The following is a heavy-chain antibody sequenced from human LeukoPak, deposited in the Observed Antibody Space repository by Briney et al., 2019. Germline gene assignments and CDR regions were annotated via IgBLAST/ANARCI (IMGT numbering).Heavy chain of an antibody. D-gene: IGHD2-21*01. Sequence: PGASVKVSCKASGYTFTSYGISWVRQAPGQGLEWMGWISAYNGNTNYAQKLQGRVTMTTDTSTSTAYMELSGLRSEDTAVYYCARASAYCGGDCYLLNRWGQGTLVTVSS. J-gene: IGHJ5*02. CDR3: ARASAYCGGDCYLLNR. CDR1: GYTFTSYG. V-gene: IGHV1-18*01. CDR2: ISAYNGNT.